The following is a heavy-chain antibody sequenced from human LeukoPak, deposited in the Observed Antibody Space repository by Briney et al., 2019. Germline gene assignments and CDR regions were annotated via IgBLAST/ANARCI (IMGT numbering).Heavy chain of an antibody. Sequence: GGSLRLSCAASGFTFSDYYMSWIRQAPGKGLEWVSYISSSGSAIYYADSVKGRFTISRDNAKNSLYLQMNSLRAEDTAVYYCARYYDSSGYYPHFDYWGQGTLVTVSS. D-gene: IGHD3-22*01. J-gene: IGHJ4*02. V-gene: IGHV3-11*01. CDR3: ARYYDSSGYYPHFDY. CDR2: ISSSGSAI. CDR1: GFTFSDYY.